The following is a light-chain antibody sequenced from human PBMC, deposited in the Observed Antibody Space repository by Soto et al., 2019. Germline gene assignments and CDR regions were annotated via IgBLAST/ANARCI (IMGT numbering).Light chain of an antibody. CDR2: KAS. Sequence: DIQMTQSPSTLSASVGDRVTITSRASESISSWLAWYQQKPGKAPKLLIYKASNLESGVPSRFSGIGYGTEFTLSINSLQPDDFATYYCQHYSSYSRTFGQGTKVEI. CDR3: QHYSSYSRT. V-gene: IGKV1-5*03. CDR1: ESISSW. J-gene: IGKJ1*01.